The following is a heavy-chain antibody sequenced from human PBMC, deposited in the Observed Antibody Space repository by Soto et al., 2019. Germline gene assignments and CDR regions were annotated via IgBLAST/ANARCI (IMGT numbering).Heavy chain of an antibody. V-gene: IGHV1-8*01. J-gene: IGHJ6*02. Sequence: ASVKVSCKASGYTFTSYDINWGRQATGQGLEWMGWMNPNSGNTGYAQKFQGRVTMTRNTSISTAYMELSSLRSEDTAVYYCARARNYYYGMDVWGQGTTVTVAS. CDR3: ARARNYYYGMDV. CDR1: GYTFTSYD. CDR2: MNPNSGNT.